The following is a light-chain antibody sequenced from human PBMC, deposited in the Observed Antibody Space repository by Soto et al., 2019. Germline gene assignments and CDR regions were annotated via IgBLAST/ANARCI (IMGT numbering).Light chain of an antibody. J-gene: IGLJ2*01. CDR2: EVS. Sequence: QAVLTQPPSASGSPGQSVTISCTGTSSDVGKYDYVSWFQHHPGKAPKLIIYEVSKRPSGVPDRFSGSKSGSTASLTISGLQAEDEADYYCCSYAGSSAFGGGTKLTVL. V-gene: IGLV2-8*01. CDR3: CSYAGSSA. CDR1: SSDVGKYDY.